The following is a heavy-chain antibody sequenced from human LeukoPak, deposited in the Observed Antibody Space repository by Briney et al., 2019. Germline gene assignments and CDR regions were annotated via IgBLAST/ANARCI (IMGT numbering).Heavy chain of an antibody. D-gene: IGHD6-19*01. V-gene: IGHV1-8*01. CDR1: GYTFTSYD. J-gene: IGHJ6*03. CDR2: MNPNSGNT. CDR3: ARGGWDDYYYYYMDV. Sequence: ASVKVSCKASGYTFTSYDINWVRQATGHGLEWMGWMNPNSGNTGYAQKFQGRVTMTRNTSISTAYMELSSLRSEDTAVYYCARGGWDDYYYYYMDVWGKGTTVTVSS.